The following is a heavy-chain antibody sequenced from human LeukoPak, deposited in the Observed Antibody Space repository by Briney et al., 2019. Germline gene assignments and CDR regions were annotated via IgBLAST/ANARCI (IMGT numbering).Heavy chain of an antibody. V-gene: IGHV1-18*01. J-gene: IGHJ5*02. Sequence: WASVKVSCKASGYTFTIYGISWVRQAPGQGLEWMGWISGFNGATNYAQKFQGRVTMTIDTSTNTTYMDLRTVTSDDTAIYYCARALPGAATAHNWFDPWGQGTLVTVSS. D-gene: IGHD6-13*01. CDR1: GYTFTIYG. CDR2: ISGFNGAT. CDR3: ARALPGAATAHNWFDP.